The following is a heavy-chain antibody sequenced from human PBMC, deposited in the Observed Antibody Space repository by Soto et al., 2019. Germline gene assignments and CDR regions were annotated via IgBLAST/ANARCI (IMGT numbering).Heavy chain of an antibody. D-gene: IGHD3-3*01. Sequence: ASVKVSCKASGYTFTSYGISWVRQAPGQGLEWMGWISAYNGNTYYAQKLQGRVTMTRNTSTSTAYMELSSLRSEDTAVYYCARYYDFWSGYLTNNWFDPWGQGTLVTVSS. CDR2: ISAYNGNT. V-gene: IGHV1-18*01. CDR1: GYTFTSYG. CDR3: ARYYDFWSGYLTNNWFDP. J-gene: IGHJ5*02.